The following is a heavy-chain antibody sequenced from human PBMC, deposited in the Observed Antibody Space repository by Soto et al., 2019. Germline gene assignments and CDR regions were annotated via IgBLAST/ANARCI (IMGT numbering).Heavy chain of an antibody. J-gene: IGHJ4*02. D-gene: IGHD3-9*01. CDR2: INHSGRI. CDR3: ARASYDTLTGYYPF. CDR1: GASLSGYY. Sequence: QVQLQQWGAGLLKPSETLSLTCAVSGASLSGYYWSWIRQPPGKGLEWIGEINHSGRIKYNPSLKSRVTISLDTSKHQFSLKLSSVTAAATALFYCARASYDTLTGYYPFWGQGTLVTVSS. V-gene: IGHV4-34*01.